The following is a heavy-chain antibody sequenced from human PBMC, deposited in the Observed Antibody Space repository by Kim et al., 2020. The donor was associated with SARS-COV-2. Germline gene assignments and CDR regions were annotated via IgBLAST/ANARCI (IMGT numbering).Heavy chain of an antibody. Sequence: GGSLRLSCAASGFTFSSYSMNWVRQAPGKGLEWVSYISSSSSTIYYADSVKGRFTISRDNAKNSLYLQMNSLRDEDTAVYYCARKDDCCYYYYGMDVWGQATTGTVSS. V-gene: IGHV3-48*02. CDR1: GFTFSSYS. J-gene: IGHJ6*02. CDR2: ISSSSSTI. D-gene: IGHD2-21*02. CDR3: ARKDDCCYYYYGMDV.